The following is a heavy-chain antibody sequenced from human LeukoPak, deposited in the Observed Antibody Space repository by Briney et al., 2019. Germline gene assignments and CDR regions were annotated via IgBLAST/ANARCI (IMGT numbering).Heavy chain of an antibody. CDR3: AKDIYPYYYYGMDV. CDR1: GFTFDDYG. J-gene: IGHJ6*02. V-gene: IGHV3-43*02. CDR2: ISGDGGDT. Sequence: PGGSLRLSCAASGFTFDDYGMYWVRQAPGKGLEWVSLISGDGGDTYYADSVKGRFTISRDNSKNSLYLQMNSLRTEDTALYYCAKDIYPYYYYGMDVWGQGTTVTVSS.